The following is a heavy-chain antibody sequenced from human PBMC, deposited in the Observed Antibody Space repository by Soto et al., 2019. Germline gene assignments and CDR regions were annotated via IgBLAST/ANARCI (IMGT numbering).Heavy chain of an antibody. CDR1: GCSISSGCYF. CDR2: IYYSGST. J-gene: IGHJ5*02. Sequence: SETLSLTCAVSGCSISSGCYFWGWIRQPPGKGLEWIGSIYYSGSTYYNPSLKSRVTVSVDTSKNQFSLKLSSVTAADTAVYYCARHPSDFWFDPWGQGTLVTVSS. V-gene: IGHV4-39*01. CDR3: ARHPSDFWFDP. D-gene: IGHD2-21*02.